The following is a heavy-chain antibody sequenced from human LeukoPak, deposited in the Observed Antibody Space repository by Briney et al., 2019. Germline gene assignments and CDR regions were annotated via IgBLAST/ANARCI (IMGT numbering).Heavy chain of an antibody. Sequence: SETLSLTCTVSGGSISSGSYYWSWIRQPAGKGLEWIGRIYTSGSTNYNPSLKSRVTISVDTSKNQFSLKLSSVTAADTAVYYCASSGGITLDYWGQGTLVTVSS. CDR3: ASSGGITLDY. D-gene: IGHD3-10*01. CDR2: IYTSGST. J-gene: IGHJ4*02. V-gene: IGHV4-61*02. CDR1: GGSISSGSYY.